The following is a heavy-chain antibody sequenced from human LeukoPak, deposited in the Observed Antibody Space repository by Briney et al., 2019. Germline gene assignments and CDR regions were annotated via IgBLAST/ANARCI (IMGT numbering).Heavy chain of an antibody. CDR1: GFTFSSYA. J-gene: IGHJ4*02. CDR3: ARLIYGSGSYHDY. D-gene: IGHD3-10*01. Sequence: AGGSLRLSCAASGFTFSSYAMSWVRHAPGKGLEWVSAISGSGGSTYYADSVKGRFTISRDNSKNTLYLQMNSLRAEDTAVYYCARLIYGSGSYHDYWGQGTLVTVSS. V-gene: IGHV3-23*01. CDR2: ISGSGGST.